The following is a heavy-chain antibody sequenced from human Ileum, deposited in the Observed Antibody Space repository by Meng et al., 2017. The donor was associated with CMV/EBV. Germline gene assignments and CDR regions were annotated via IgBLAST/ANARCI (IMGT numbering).Heavy chain of an antibody. V-gene: IGHV3-49*04. Sequence: GESLKISCTGSGFTFGDYAMSWVRQAPGKGLELVGFIRSEVYGGTTEYAASVKGRFIISRDDSKSIPYLQMNSLKTEDTAVYYCTATAYYYDSSAVDWGQGTLVTVSS. CDR3: TATAYYYDSSAVD. J-gene: IGHJ4*02. CDR1: GFTFGDYA. D-gene: IGHD3-22*01. CDR2: IRSEVYGGTT.